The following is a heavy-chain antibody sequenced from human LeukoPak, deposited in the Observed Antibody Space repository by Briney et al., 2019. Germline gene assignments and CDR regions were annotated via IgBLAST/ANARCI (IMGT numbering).Heavy chain of an antibody. CDR2: ISAYNGNT. D-gene: IGHD3-10*01. Sequence: SVKVSCKASGYTFTSYGISWVRQAPGQGLEWMGWISAYNGNTNYAQKLQGRVTMTTDTSTSTAYMELRSLRSDDTAVYYCASGHYGSGSYGFDYWGQGTLVTVSS. CDR3: ASGHYGSGSYGFDY. J-gene: IGHJ4*02. V-gene: IGHV1-18*01. CDR1: GYTFTSYG.